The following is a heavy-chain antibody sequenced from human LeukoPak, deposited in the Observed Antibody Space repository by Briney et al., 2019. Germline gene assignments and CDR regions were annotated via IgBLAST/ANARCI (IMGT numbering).Heavy chain of an antibody. CDR1: GGSISSSSYY. D-gene: IGHD3-22*01. CDR3: ARRRITMIVDDAFDI. V-gene: IGHV4-39*01. Sequence: PSETLSLTCTVSGGSISSSSYYWGWIRQPPGKGLEWIGSTYYSGSTYYNPSRKSRVTISVDTSKNQFSLKLSSVTAADTAVYYCARRRITMIVDDAFDIWGQGTMVTVSS. J-gene: IGHJ3*02. CDR2: TYYSGST.